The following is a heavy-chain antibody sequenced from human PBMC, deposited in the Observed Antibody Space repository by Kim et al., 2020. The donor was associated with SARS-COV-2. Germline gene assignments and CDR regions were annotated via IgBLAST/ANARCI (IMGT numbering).Heavy chain of an antibody. D-gene: IGHD3-22*01. CDR3: ARGGYYYDRGGLDY. J-gene: IGHJ4*02. V-gene: IGHV4-59*01. CDR2: IYYSGST. CDR1: GGSISSYY. Sequence: SETLSLTCTVSGGSISSYYWSWIRQPPGKGLEWIGYIYYSGSTNYNPSLKSRVTISVDTSKNQFSLKLSSVTAADTAVYYCARGGYYYDRGGLDYWGQGTLVTVSS.